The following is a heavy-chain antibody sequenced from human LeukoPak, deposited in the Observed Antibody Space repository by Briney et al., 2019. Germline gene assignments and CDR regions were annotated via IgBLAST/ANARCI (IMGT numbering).Heavy chain of an antibody. CDR2: ISSSSSYT. Sequence: PGGSLRLSCAACGFTFSDYYMSWIRQAPGKGLEWVSYISSSSSYTNYADSVKGRFTISRDNAKNSLYLQMNSLRADDTAVYYCARGYSYGPTDYWGQGTLVTVSS. J-gene: IGHJ4*02. CDR1: GFTFSDYY. CDR3: ARGYSYGPTDY. D-gene: IGHD5-18*01. V-gene: IGHV3-11*06.